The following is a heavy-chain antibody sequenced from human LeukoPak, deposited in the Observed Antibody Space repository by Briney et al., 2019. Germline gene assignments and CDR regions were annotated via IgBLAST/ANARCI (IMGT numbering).Heavy chain of an antibody. CDR3: ARVAYGDYYFDY. V-gene: IGHV4-4*07. J-gene: IGHJ4*02. D-gene: IGHD4-17*01. Sequence: PSETLSLTCTVSGGSISSYYWSWIRQAAGKGLEWIGRMYSSGTTNYNPSLKSRVTMSVDTSKNQFSLKLSSVTAADTAVYYCARVAYGDYYFDYWGQGTLVTVSS. CDR2: MYSSGTT. CDR1: GGSISSYY.